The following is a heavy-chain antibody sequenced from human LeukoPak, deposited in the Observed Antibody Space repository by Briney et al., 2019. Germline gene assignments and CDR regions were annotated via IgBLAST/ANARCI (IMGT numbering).Heavy chain of an antibody. CDR1: GFTFSSYS. Sequence: GGSLRLSCAASGFTFSSYSMNWVRQAPGKGLEWVSSISSSSSYIYYADSVKGRFTISRDNAKNSLYLQMDSLRAEDTAVYYCARADSSGWYNWFDPWGQGTLVTVSS. CDR3: ARADSSGWYNWFDP. V-gene: IGHV3-21*01. CDR2: ISSSSSYI. D-gene: IGHD6-19*01. J-gene: IGHJ5*02.